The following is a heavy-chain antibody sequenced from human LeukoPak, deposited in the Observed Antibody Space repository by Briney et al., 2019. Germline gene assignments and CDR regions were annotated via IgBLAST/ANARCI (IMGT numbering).Heavy chain of an antibody. Sequence: SAPTLANPTQPLTLTYTFSGFSLRTRGVGVGWIRQPPGKALEWLALIYWDGDNRYTPSLQSRLTITKDTSNNQVVLTMTNMDPVDTATYYCAHRGGSSYYGYLGQGTLVTVSS. D-gene: IGHD6-13*01. J-gene: IGHJ4*02. CDR1: GFSLRTRGVG. CDR2: IYWDGDN. CDR3: AHRGGSSYYGY. V-gene: IGHV2-5*02.